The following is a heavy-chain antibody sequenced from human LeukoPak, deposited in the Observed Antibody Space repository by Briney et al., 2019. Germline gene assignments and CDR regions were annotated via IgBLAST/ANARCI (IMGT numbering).Heavy chain of an antibody. CDR3: ASNGRWLQFALDSFPPRYYFDY. CDR2: ISSSSSYI. J-gene: IGHJ4*02. CDR1: GFTFSSYS. D-gene: IGHD5-24*01. Sequence: PGGSLRLSCAASGFTFSSYSMNWVRQAPGKGLEWVSSISSSSSYIYYADSVKGRFTISRDNAKNSLYLQMNSLRAEDTAVYYCASNGRWLQFALDSFPPRYYFDYWGQGTLVTVSS. V-gene: IGHV3-21*04.